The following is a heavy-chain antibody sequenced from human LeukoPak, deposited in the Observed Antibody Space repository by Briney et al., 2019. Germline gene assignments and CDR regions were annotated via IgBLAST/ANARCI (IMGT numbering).Heavy chain of an antibody. J-gene: IGHJ5*02. CDR2: INSDGSST. Sequence: PGGSLRLSCAASGFTFSSYWMHWVRHAPGKGLVWVSRINSDGSSTIYADSVKGRFTISRDNAKNTLYLQMNSLRAEDTAVYYCARDRAFWSGYYGWFDPWGQGTLVTVSS. V-gene: IGHV3-74*01. CDR3: ARDRAFWSGYYGWFDP. CDR1: GFTFSSYW. D-gene: IGHD3-3*01.